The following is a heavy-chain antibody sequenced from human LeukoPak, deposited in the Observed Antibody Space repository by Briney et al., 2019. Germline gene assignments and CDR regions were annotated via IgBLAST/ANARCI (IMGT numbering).Heavy chain of an antibody. CDR3: ARERRDTILHSGAFDI. CDR1: GFTFSTYF. V-gene: IGHV3-30-3*01. J-gene: IGHJ3*02. Sequence: GGSLRLSCAASGFTFSTYFMHWVRQAPGKGLEWVADIASDGSHTFYVESVKGRFTISRDNSKNTLYLQMNSLRAGDTAVYFCARERRDTILHSGAFDIWGQGTMVTVSS. CDR2: IASDGSHT. D-gene: IGHD2-21*01.